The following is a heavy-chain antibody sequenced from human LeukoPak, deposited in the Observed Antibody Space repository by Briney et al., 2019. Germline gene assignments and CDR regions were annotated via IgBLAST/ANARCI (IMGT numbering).Heavy chain of an antibody. V-gene: IGHV4-39*01. CDR2: IYYSGST. CDR3: ARHGYCGGDRPFPFDY. J-gene: IGHJ4*02. CDR1: GGPISSSSYS. Sequence: SETLSLTCTVSGGPISSSSYSWGWIRQPPGKGLEWIGSIYYSGSTYYNPSLKSRVTISVDTSKNQFSLKLSSVTAADTAVYYCARHGYCGGDRPFPFDYWGQGTLVTVSS. D-gene: IGHD2-21*02.